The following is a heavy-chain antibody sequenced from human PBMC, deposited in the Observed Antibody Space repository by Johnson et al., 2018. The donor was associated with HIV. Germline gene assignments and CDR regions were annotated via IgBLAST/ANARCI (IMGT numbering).Heavy chain of an antibody. CDR1: GFTFSSYA. CDR3: ARGSRYTHDNDDVYLLQAFDI. CDR2: ISYDGSDK. J-gene: IGHJ3*02. Sequence: VQLVESGGGVVQPGRSLRLSCAASGFTFSSYAMHWVRQAPAKGLEWVAVISYDGSDKYYAASVKGRFTISRDSSKNTLYLQLNTLGADDTAVYYCARGSRYTHDNDDVYLLQAFDIWGQGTMVTVSS. V-gene: IGHV3-30*04. D-gene: IGHD3-16*01.